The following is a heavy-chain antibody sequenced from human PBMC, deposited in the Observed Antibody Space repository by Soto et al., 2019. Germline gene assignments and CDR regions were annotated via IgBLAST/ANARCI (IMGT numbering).Heavy chain of an antibody. Sequence: QVQLVQSGAEVKKPGVSVKVSCKASGYTFTSYGISWVRQAPGQGLEWMGWISAYNGNTNYAQKLQGRVTMTTDTSTSTAYMELRSLRSDDTAVYYCARSLDIVVVVAATLDYYYGMDVWGQGTTVTVSS. J-gene: IGHJ6*02. CDR2: ISAYNGNT. CDR3: ARSLDIVVVVAATLDYYYGMDV. CDR1: GYTFTSYG. V-gene: IGHV1-18*01. D-gene: IGHD2-15*01.